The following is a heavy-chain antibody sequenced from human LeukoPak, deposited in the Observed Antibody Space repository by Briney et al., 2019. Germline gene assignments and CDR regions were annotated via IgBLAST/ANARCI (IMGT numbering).Heavy chain of an antibody. J-gene: IGHJ3*02. Sequence: PGGSLRLSCAASGFTFSSYWMSWVRQAPGKGLEWVANIKQDGSEKYYVDSVKGRFTISRDNAKNSLYLQMNSLRAEDTAVYYCARTLSLWVTGAFDIWGQGTMVTVSS. CDR1: GFTFSSYW. D-gene: IGHD2-21*02. CDR3: ARTLSLWVTGAFDI. CDR2: IKQDGSEK. V-gene: IGHV3-7*01.